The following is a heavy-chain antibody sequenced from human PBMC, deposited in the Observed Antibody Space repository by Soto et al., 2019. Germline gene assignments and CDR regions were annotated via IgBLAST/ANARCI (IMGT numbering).Heavy chain of an antibody. J-gene: IGHJ6*02. V-gene: IGHV1-69*13. CDR1: GGTFSSYA. D-gene: IGHD3-9*01. CDR2: IIPIFGTA. Sequence: SVKVSCKASGGTFSSYAISWVRQAPGQGLEWMGGIIPIFGTANYAQKFQGRVTITADESTSTAYMELSSLRSEDTAVYYCARGVLRYFAQDYYGMDVWGQGTTVTVSS. CDR3: ARGVLRYFAQDYYGMDV.